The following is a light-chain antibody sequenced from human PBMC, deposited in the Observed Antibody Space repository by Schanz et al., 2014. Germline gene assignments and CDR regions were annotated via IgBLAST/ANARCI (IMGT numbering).Light chain of an antibody. CDR3: QQYNSYST. CDR2: KAS. Sequence: DIQMTQSPSTLSASVGDRVTITCRASQSIGNWLAWYQQKPGKVPKVLIYKASTLQSGVPSRFSGSGSGTEFTLTIRSLQPDDFATYYCQQYNSYSTFGQGTKLEIK. CDR1: QSIGNW. V-gene: IGKV1-5*03. J-gene: IGKJ2*01.